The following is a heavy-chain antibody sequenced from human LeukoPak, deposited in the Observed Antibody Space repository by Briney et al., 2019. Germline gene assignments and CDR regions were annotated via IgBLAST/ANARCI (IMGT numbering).Heavy chain of an antibody. Sequence: PSETLSLTCTVSGGSISSSSYYWGWIRQPPGKGLEWIGSIYYRGSTYYNPSLKSRVTIFVDTSKNQFSLQLSSVTAADTAVYYCARHPTNSDFWSGSSYFDYWGQGTLVTVSP. D-gene: IGHD3-3*01. CDR1: GGSISSSSYY. V-gene: IGHV4-39*01. CDR3: ARHPTNSDFWSGSSYFDY. CDR2: IYYRGST. J-gene: IGHJ4*02.